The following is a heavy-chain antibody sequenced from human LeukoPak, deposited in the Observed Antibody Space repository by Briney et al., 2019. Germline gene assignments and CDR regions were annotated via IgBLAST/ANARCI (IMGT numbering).Heavy chain of an antibody. CDR3: ARDQNFDF. CDR1: GFTFSSYS. CDR2: ISDSSIYI. J-gene: IGHJ4*02. V-gene: IGHV3-21*01. Sequence: GGSLRLSCAASGFTFSSYSMNWVRLAPGKGLEWVSSISDSSIYIYYADSVKGRFTISRDNAKNSVYLQMNSLRAEDTAVYHCARDQNFDFWGQGTLVTVSS.